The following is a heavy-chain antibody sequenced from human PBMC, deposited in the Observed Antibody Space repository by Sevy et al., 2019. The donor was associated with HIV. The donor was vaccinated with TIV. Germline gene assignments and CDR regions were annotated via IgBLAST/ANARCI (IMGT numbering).Heavy chain of an antibody. CDR3: VKAVNYYDSSVHPGHFEY. CDR2: INSDGGST. V-gene: IGHV3-64D*06. CDR1: GFTFSSYG. D-gene: IGHD3-22*01. J-gene: IGHJ4*02. Sequence: GGSLRLSCSASGFTFSSYGMHWVRQAPGKGLQYVSGINSDGGSTYYAHSVKGRFIISRDNSKKMVYLQMSSLRLGDTAVYYCVKAVNYYDSSVHPGHFEYWGQGTLVTVSS.